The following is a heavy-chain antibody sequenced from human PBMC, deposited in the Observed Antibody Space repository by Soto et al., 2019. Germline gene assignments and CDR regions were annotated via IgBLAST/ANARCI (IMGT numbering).Heavy chain of an antibody. CDR3: ARVRGGGSEYFFDY. Sequence: ASVKVSCKASGCTFTSYNVHWVRQAPGQGLEWMAIINPSGGTTYYVQKFEGRVTLTTDTSTSTVYMELSSLRSDDTAVYYCARVRGGGSEYFFDYWGQGTLVTVSS. CDR2: INPSGGTT. D-gene: IGHD2-15*01. J-gene: IGHJ4*02. V-gene: IGHV1-46*01. CDR1: GCTFTSYN.